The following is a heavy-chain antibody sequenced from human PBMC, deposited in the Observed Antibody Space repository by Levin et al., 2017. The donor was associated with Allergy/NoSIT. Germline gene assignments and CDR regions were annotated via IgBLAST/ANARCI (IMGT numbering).Heavy chain of an antibody. Sequence: GTLSLTCAASGFIVSDSYMSWIRQAPGKGLEWVSYISRGNSYTNYLDSVKGRFTISRDNAKNSLYLQMNSLRAEDTAIYYCARGRVPNDYWGQGTLVTVSS. CDR3: ARGRVPNDY. CDR1: GFIVSDSY. V-gene: IGHV3-11*05. CDR2: ISRGNSYT. J-gene: IGHJ4*02. D-gene: IGHD3-10*01.